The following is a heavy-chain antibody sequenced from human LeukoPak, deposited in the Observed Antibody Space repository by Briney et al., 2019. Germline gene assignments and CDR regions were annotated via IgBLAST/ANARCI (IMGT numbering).Heavy chain of an antibody. CDR2: IYYSGST. J-gene: IGHJ4*02. D-gene: IGHD3-9*01. V-gene: IGHV4-59*08. CDR1: GGSISSYY. CDR3: ARTCYDILTGYYYFDY. Sequence: SETLSLTCTVSGGSISSYYWSWIRQPPGKGLEWIGYIYYSGSTNYNPSLKSRVTISVDTSKNQFSLKLSSVTAADTAVYYCARTCYDILTGYYYFDYWGQGTLVTVSS.